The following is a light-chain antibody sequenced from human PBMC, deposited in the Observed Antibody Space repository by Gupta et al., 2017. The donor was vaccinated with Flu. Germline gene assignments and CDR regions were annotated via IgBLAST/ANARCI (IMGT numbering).Light chain of an antibody. CDR1: KLGDKY. J-gene: IGLJ1*01. CDR2: QDS. Sequence: SSELTQQPSVSVSSGQTASITCSGDKLGDKYACWYQQKPGQSPVLVIYQDSKRPSGIPERFSGSNSGNTATLTISGTQAMDEAYYYCQAWDSSTSVFGTGTKVTVL. CDR3: QAWDSSTSV. V-gene: IGLV3-1*01.